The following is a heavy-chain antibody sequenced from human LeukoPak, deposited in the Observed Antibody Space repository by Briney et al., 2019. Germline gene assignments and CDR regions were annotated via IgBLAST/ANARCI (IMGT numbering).Heavy chain of an antibody. V-gene: IGHV3-23*01. Sequence: GGSLRLSCAASGFTVSDYSMSWVRQAPGKGLEWVSAISGSGSYTDYADSVKGRFTISKDNSKNTLYLQMNSLRAEDTAVYYCARDYDYEDAGGFDYWGQGTLVTVSS. CDR3: ARDYDYEDAGGFDY. D-gene: IGHD3-22*01. CDR2: ISGSGSYT. CDR1: GFTVSDYS. J-gene: IGHJ4*02.